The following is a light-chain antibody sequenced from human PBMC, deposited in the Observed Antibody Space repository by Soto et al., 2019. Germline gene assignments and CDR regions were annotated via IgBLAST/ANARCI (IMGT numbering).Light chain of an antibody. Sequence: ETVLTQSPATLSLSPGERATLSCRASQNIDNYLAWYQQKRGQAPRLLIYDASHRATGIPARFSGSGSGTDFTLTIRSLEPEDFALYYCQQRKSWPPLTFGQGTRLEIK. CDR2: DAS. CDR1: QNIDNY. J-gene: IGKJ5*01. V-gene: IGKV3-11*01. CDR3: QQRKSWPPLT.